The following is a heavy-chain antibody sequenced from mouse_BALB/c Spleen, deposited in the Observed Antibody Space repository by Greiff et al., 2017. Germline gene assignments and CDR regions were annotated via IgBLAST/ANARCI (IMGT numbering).Heavy chain of an antibody. CDR2: ISYSGST. CDR3: ARSYDGYYERYFDV. Sequence: EVQLQESGPGLVKPSQSLSLTCTVTGYSITSDYAWNWIRQFPGNKLEWMGYISYSGSTSYNPSLKSRISITRDTSKNQFFLQLNSVTTEDTATYYCARSYDGYYERYFDVWGAGTTVTVSS. J-gene: IGHJ1*01. CDR1: GYSITSDYA. D-gene: IGHD2-3*01. V-gene: IGHV3-2*02.